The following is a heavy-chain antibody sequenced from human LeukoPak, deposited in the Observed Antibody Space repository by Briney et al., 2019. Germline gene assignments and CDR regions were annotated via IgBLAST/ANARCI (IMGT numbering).Heavy chain of an antibody. J-gene: IGHJ3*02. CDR1: VFPFSRYS. CDR3: AREQWPNAFDI. Sequence: GGSLRLSCTTSVFPFSRYSMNWVRQAPGKGLEWVSYITSSGDTIYYADSVKGRFTISRDNAKNSVYLQMNSLRAEDTAVYYCAREQWPNAFDIWGQGTMVTVSS. CDR2: ITSSGDTI. D-gene: IGHD6-19*01. V-gene: IGHV3-48*01.